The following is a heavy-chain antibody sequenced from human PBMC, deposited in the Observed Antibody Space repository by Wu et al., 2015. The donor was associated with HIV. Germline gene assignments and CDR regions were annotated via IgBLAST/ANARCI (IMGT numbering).Heavy chain of an antibody. J-gene: IGHJ3*02. D-gene: IGHD6-13*01. V-gene: IGHV1-69*17. CDR1: GDTFSNYA. CDR2: IISIFDIV. CDR3: ARSFSGGSSWYMRPLNPFDI. Sequence: QVXLVQSGAEVKKPGSSVKVSCKASGDTFSNYAINWVRQAPGQGLEWMGGIISIFDIVNYAQKFQGRATITADKSTSTSYMELSSLISEDTAMYYCARSFSGGSSWYMRPLNPFDIWGQGTLVTVSS.